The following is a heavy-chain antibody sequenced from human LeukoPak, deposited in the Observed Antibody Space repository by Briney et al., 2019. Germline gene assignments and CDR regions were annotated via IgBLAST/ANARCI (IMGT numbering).Heavy chain of an antibody. CDR1: GGTFSSYA. V-gene: IGHV1-69*04. CDR3: ARAMVRGDYGMDV. D-gene: IGHD3-10*01. J-gene: IGHJ6*02. CDR2: IIPILGIA. Sequence: SVKLSCKASGGTFSSYAISWVRQAPGQGLEWMGRIIPILGIANYAQKFQGRVTITADKSTSTAYMELSSLRSEDTAVYYCARAMVRGDYGMDVWGQGTTVTVSS.